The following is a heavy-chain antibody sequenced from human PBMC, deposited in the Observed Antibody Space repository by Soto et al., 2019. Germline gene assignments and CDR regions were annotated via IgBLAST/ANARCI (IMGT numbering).Heavy chain of an antibody. V-gene: IGHV2-5*02. CDR2: VYWDDDK. D-gene: IGHD3-16*01. CDR3: AHCRGGVASF. CDR1: GFSLNTRDVG. J-gene: IGHJ4*02. Sequence: QITLNESGPALVKPTQTLTLTCTFSGFSLNTRDVGVDWIRQPPGKALEWLGVVYWDDDKTYSPSLKSRLTITKDTPKNQVVLRMTKIDPVDKATYYCAHCRGGVASFWGQGTLVTVSS.